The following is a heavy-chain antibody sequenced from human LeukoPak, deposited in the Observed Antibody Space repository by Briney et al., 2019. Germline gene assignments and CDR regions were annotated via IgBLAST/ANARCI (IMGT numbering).Heavy chain of an antibody. CDR3: AKVPNGDQSWYYYMDV. Sequence: PGGSLRLSCAASGFTFSSYAMSWVRQAPGKGLEWVSGISDSGGSTYYADSVKGRFFISRDNSKNTLHLQMNSLRAEDTAVYYCAKVPNGDQSWYYYMDVWGKGTTVTVSS. V-gene: IGHV3-23*01. CDR2: ISDSGGST. J-gene: IGHJ6*03. CDR1: GFTFSSYA. D-gene: IGHD3-10*01.